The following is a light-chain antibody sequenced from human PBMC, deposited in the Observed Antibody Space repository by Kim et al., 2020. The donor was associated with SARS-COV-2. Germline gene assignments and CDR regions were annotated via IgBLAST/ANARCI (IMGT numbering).Light chain of an antibody. CDR1: RGNIASNY. V-gene: IGLV6-57*02. CDR2: EDN. J-gene: IGLJ3*02. Sequence: KTVTISCTGSRGNIASNYGQWYQQRPARAPTTVIYEDNERPSGVPDRFSGSIDSSSNSASLTISGLKTEDEADYYCQSYDDSNRWVFGGGTKLTVL. CDR3: QSYDDSNRWV.